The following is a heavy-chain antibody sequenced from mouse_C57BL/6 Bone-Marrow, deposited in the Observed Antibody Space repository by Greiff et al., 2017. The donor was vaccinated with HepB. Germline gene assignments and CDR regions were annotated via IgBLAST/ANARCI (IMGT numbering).Heavy chain of an antibody. Sequence: QVQLQQPGAELVMPGASVKLSCKASGYTFTSYWMPWVKQRPGQGLEWIGEIDPSDSYTNYNQKFKGKATLTVDTSSSTAYMQLSSLTSEDSAVYYCARWGYPYAMDYWGQGTSVTVSS. V-gene: IGHV1-69*01. CDR2: IDPSDSYT. CDR1: GYTFTSYW. CDR3: ARWGYPYAMDY. D-gene: IGHD2-2*01. J-gene: IGHJ4*01.